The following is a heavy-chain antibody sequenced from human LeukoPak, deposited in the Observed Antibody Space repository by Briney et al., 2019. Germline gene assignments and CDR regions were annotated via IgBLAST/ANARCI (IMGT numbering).Heavy chain of an antibody. V-gene: IGHV4-4*07. CDR2: IHTSGST. CDR3: ARDRYYYDSSGLYPPFDY. Sequence: SETLSLTCTVSGGSISSYYWSWIRQPAGKGLEWIGRIHTSGSTNYNPSLKSRVAMSVDTSKNQFSLKLSSVTAADTAVYYCARDRYYYDSSGLYPPFDYWGQGTLVTVSS. CDR1: GGSISSYY. D-gene: IGHD3-22*01. J-gene: IGHJ4*02.